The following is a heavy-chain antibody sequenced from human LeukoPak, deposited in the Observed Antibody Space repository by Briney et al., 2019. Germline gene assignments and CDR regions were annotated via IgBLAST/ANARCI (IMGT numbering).Heavy chain of an antibody. J-gene: IGHJ4*02. CDR2: IYYIGST. CDR1: GGSISSGDYY. D-gene: IGHD3-22*01. CDR3: ARDNDSSGTHY. V-gene: IGHV4-31*03. Sequence: SETLSLTCTVSGGSISSGDYYWSWIRQHPGKGLEWIGHIYYIGSTYYNPSLKSRVTISVDTSKNRFSLKLSSVTAADTAVYYCARDNDSSGTHYWGRGTLVTVSP.